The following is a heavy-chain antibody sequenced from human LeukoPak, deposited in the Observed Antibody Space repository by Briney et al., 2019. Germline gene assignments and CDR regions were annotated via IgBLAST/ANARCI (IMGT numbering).Heavy chain of an antibody. J-gene: IGHJ4*02. CDR3: ARVPMLGYFDY. Sequence: SETLSLTCTVSGGSISSSSYYWDWIRQPPGKGLEWIGNLYGSGGTYYNPSLRSRVTISLDTSKNQFSLKLSSVTAADTAVYYCARVPMLGYFDYWGQGTLVTVSS. D-gene: IGHD3-10*02. V-gene: IGHV4-39*01. CDR2: LYGSGGT. CDR1: GGSISSSSYY.